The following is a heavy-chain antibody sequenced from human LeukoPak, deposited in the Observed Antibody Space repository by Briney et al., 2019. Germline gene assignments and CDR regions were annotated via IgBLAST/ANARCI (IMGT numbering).Heavy chain of an antibody. CDR1: GGSTSSGDYY. D-gene: IGHD3-22*01. Sequence: PSETLSLTCTVSGGSTSSGDYYWSWIRQPPGKGLEWIGYIYYSGNTYYNPSLKSRVTISVDMSKNQFSLKLRSVTAADTAVYYCAREVVVITTGWNHYYGMDVWGQGTTVTVSS. CDR3: AREVVVITTGWNHYYGMDV. CDR2: IYYSGNT. J-gene: IGHJ6*02. V-gene: IGHV4-30-4*01.